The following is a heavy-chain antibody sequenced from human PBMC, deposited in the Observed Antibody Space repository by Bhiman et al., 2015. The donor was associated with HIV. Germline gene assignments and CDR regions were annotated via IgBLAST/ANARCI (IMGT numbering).Heavy chain of an antibody. CDR3: ARDRISGWSYQGY. D-gene: IGHD6-19*01. V-gene: IGHV3-21*02. J-gene: IGHJ4*02. Sequence: ELQLVESGGGLVKPGGPVRLSCEASGFTFSSYSMNWVRQAPGKGLEWVSSISRTSSYIYYADSVKGRFTVSRDNAKNSLFLQMNSLRAEDTAVYYCARDRISGWSYQGYWGQGTLVTVSS. CDR1: GFTFSSYS. CDR2: ISRTSSYI.